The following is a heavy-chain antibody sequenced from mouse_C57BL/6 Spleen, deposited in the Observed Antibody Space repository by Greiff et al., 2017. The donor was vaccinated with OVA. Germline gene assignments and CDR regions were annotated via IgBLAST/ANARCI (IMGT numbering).Heavy chain of an antibody. Sequence: VKLQQPGAELVKPGASVKLSCKASGYTFTSYWMHWVKQRPGRGLEWIGRIDPNSGGTKYNEKFKSKATLTVDKPSSTAYMQLSSLTSEDSAVYYCARSQLGRGIYWYFDVWGTGTTVTVSS. V-gene: IGHV1-72*01. CDR1: GYTFTSYW. D-gene: IGHD4-1*02. J-gene: IGHJ1*03. CDR3: ARSQLGRGIYWYFDV. CDR2: IDPNSGGT.